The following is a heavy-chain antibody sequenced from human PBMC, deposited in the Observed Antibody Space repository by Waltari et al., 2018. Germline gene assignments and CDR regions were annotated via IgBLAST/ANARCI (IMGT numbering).Heavy chain of an antibody. Sequence: QVTLTESGPVMVKPTDTLTLTCTVSGLSLSNARMGVSWIRQPPGKALEWLAHIFSSDEKSHTTLLKSRLTISKDTSKSQVVLTMTNMDPVDTATYYCARSQLLPNYDYWGQGTLVTVSS. D-gene: IGHD2-2*01. J-gene: IGHJ4*02. CDR2: IFSSDEK. V-gene: IGHV2-26*01. CDR1: GLSLSNARMG. CDR3: ARSQLLPNYDY.